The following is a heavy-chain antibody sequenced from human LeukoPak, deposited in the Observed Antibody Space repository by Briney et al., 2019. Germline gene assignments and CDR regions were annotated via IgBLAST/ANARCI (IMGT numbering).Heavy chain of an antibody. Sequence: GGSLRLSCAASGFTFNSYAMYWFRQAPGKGLEWISGIFGSGGSAHYADSVKGRFTISRDNSKNTLYLQMNSLRAEDTAVYYCGKTTAGYSSGRFPGWPVDYWGQGTLVTVSS. D-gene: IGHD6-19*01. CDR2: IFGSGGSA. CDR1: GFTFNSYA. J-gene: IGHJ4*02. V-gene: IGHV3-23*01. CDR3: GKTTAGYSSGRFPGWPVDY.